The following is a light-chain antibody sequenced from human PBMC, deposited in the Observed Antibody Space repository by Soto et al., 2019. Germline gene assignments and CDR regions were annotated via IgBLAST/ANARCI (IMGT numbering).Light chain of an antibody. Sequence: DIQMTQSPSSLSASVGDRVNITCRAGQDISNYFNWYQQKPGKAPKLLIYDASNLETGVPSRFSGSGSGTDFTFTISSLQPEDIATYYCQQYDNLLALTFGGGTKVDIK. J-gene: IGKJ4*01. CDR3: QQYDNLLALT. CDR1: QDISNY. CDR2: DAS. V-gene: IGKV1-33*01.